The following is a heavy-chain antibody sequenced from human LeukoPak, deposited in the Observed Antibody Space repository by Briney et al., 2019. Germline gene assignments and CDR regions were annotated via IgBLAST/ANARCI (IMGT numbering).Heavy chain of an antibody. D-gene: IGHD3-10*01. V-gene: IGHV1-18*01. CDR2: ISAYNGNT. J-gene: IGHJ4*02. CDR3: ARELGEVYYYGSGSYHNGDY. Sequence: ASVKVSCKASGYTFTSYGIGWVRQAPGQGLEWMGWISAYNGNTNYAQKLQGRVTMTTDTSTSTAYMELRSLRSDDTAVYYCARELGEVYYYGSGSYHNGDYWGQGTLVTVSS. CDR1: GYTFTSYG.